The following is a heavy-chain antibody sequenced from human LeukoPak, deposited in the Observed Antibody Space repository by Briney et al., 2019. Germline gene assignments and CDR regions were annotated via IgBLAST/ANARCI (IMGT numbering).Heavy chain of an antibody. J-gene: IGHJ3*02. CDR3: ARGTAVAATSYSSGWYYAFDI. V-gene: IGHV1-69*04. Sequence: SVKVSCKASGGTFSSYAISWVRQAPGQGLEWMGRIITILGIANYAQKFQGRVTITADKSTSTAYMELSSLRSEDTAVYYCARGTAVAATSYSSGWYYAFDIWGQGTMVTVSS. CDR2: IITILGIA. D-gene: IGHD6-19*01. CDR1: GGTFSSYA.